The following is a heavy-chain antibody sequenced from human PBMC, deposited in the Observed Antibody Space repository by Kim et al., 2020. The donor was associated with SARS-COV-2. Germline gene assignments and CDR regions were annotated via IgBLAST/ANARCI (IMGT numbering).Heavy chain of an antibody. D-gene: IGHD4-17*01. CDR3: ARFDYGDYVGWFDP. V-gene: IGHV1-69*13. CDR2: IIPIFGTS. CDR1: GGTFSSYA. Sequence: SVKVSCKASGGTFSSYAISWVRQAPGQGLEWMGGIIPIFGTSNYAQKFQGRVTITADESTSTAYMELSRLRSEDTAVYYCARFDYGDYVGWFDPCCQGTLVTVSS. J-gene: IGHJ5*02.